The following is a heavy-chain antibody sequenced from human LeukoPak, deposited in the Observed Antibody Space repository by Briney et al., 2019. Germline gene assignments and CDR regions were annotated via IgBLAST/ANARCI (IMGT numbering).Heavy chain of an antibody. CDR3: AKERRTYYYDKNGYYYDDAFDI. Sequence: GGSLILSCAASGFTFSNYALSWVRQAPGKGLEWVSNISGSGGRTYYADSVKGRFTISRDNSKNTLYLQMNSLRAEDTAVYYCAKERRTYYYDKNGYYYDDAFDIWGQGSMVTVSS. J-gene: IGHJ3*02. CDR2: ISGSGGRT. CDR1: GFTFSNYA. D-gene: IGHD3-22*01. V-gene: IGHV3-23*01.